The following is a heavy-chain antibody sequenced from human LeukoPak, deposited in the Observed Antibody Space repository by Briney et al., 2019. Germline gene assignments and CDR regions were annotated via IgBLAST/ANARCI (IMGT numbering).Heavy chain of an antibody. V-gene: IGHV3-23*01. D-gene: IGHD2-2*01. J-gene: IGHJ6*02. Sequence: GGSLRLSCAASGFTFINYAMSWVRQAPGKGLEWVSAVSGSGGSTYHADSVKGRFTISRDNSNNTLYLQMNSLRAEDTAVYYCAKDLGCSSIGCGDGMDVCGQGTTVTVSS. CDR3: AKDLGCSSIGCGDGMDV. CDR2: VSGSGGST. CDR1: GFTFINYA.